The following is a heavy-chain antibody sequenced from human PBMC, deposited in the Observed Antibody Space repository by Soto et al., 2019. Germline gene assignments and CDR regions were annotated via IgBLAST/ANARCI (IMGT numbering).Heavy chain of an antibody. J-gene: IGHJ6*02. CDR1: GGTFSSYT. CDR3: ARYCSSTSCGSDYYYGMDV. CDR2: IIPILGIA. D-gene: IGHD2-2*01. Sequence: QVQLVQSGAEVKKPGSSVKVSCKASGGTFSSYTISWVRQAPGQGLEWMGRIIPILGIANYAQKFQGRVTITADKSTSTAYMELSSLRSEDTAVYYCARYCSSTSCGSDYYYGMDVWGQGTTVTVSS. V-gene: IGHV1-69*02.